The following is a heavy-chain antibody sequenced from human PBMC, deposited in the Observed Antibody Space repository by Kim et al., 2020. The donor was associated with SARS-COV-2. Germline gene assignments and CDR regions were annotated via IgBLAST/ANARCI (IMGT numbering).Heavy chain of an antibody. J-gene: IGHJ6*02. D-gene: IGHD2-2*01. Sequence: GGSLRLSCAASGFTFSSYGMHWVRQAPGKGLEWVAVIWYDGSNKYYADSVKGRFTISRDNSKNTLYLQMNSLRAEDTAVYYCARERIPGDIVVVPAAIGAVFDYYGMDVWGQGTTVTVSS. CDR2: IWYDGSNK. V-gene: IGHV3-33*01. CDR1: GFTFSSYG. CDR3: ARERIPGDIVVVPAAIGAVFDYYGMDV.